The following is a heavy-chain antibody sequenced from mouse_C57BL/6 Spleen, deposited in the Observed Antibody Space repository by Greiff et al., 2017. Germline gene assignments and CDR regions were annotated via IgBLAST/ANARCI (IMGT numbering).Heavy chain of an antibody. D-gene: IGHD2-12*01. V-gene: IGHV3-6*01. CDR2: ISYDGSN. CDR3: AREGVYSNDDY. J-gene: IGHJ2*01. CDR1: GYSITSGYY. Sequence: EVQLVESGPGLVKPSQSLSLTCSVTGYSITSGYYWNWIRQFPGNKLEWMGYISYDGSNNYNPSLKNRISITRDTSKNQFFLKLNSVTTEDTATYYCAREGVYSNDDYWGQGTTLTVSS.